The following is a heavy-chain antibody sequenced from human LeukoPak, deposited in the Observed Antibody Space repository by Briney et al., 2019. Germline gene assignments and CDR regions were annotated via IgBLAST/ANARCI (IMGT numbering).Heavy chain of an antibody. CDR2: ISGSGGST. V-gene: IGHV3-23*01. Sequence: GGSLRLSCAASGFTFSSYAMSWVRQAPGKGLEWVSAISGSGGSTYYADSVKGRFTISRDNSKNTLYLQMNSLRAEDTAVYYCAKVGLLYYYDSSGYYYFDYWGQGTLVTVSS. D-gene: IGHD3-22*01. CDR1: GFTFSSYA. J-gene: IGHJ4*02. CDR3: AKVGLLYYYDSSGYYYFDY.